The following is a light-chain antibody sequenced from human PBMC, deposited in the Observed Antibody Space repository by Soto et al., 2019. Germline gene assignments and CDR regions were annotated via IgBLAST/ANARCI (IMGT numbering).Light chain of an antibody. V-gene: IGKV1-5*01. CDR2: DVS. J-gene: IGKJ1*01. CDR1: QRLSYW. Sequence: LTXXPSTLSAPXGHXVXXXCRXSQRLSYWLAWYQQKPLKAPKFLIYDVSTLESRVRAIFSGSGSGTEFNLTISSLRPNDFAAYYCQRYDSDCCGTFGQVTKV. CDR3: QRYDSDCCGT.